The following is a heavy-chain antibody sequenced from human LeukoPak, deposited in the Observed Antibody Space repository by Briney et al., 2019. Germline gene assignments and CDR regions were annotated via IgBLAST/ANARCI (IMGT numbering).Heavy chain of an antibody. CDR1: GFTFSTYY. J-gene: IGHJ3*02. V-gene: IGHV3-13*04. D-gene: IGHD7-27*01. CDR2: ITTTGDT. Sequence: GGSLRLSCAASGFTFSTYYMYWVRQTPGEGLEWVSGITTTGDTYYPGSVKGRFTISRENAKNSLYLQMNSLRAGDTAVYYCARGIRSGVWAFDIWGQGTMVTVSS. CDR3: ARGIRSGVWAFDI.